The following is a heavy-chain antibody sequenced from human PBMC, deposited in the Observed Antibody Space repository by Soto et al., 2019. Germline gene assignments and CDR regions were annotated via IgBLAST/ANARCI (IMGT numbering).Heavy chain of an antibody. D-gene: IGHD3-10*01. CDR3: AKFGPPYTLIDY. J-gene: IGHJ4*02. V-gene: IGHV3-23*01. CDR1: GFTFSSYA. CDR2: ISGSGVST. Sequence: GGSLRLSCAASGFTFSSYAMSWVRQAPGKGLEWVSAISGSGVSTYYADSVKGRFTISRDNSKNTLYLQMNSLGAEDTAVYYCAKFGPPYTLIDYWGQGTLVTVSS.